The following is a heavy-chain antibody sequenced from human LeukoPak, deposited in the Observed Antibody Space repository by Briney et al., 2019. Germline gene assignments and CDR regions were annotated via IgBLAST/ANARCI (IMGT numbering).Heavy chain of an antibody. Sequence: PSETLSLTCTVSGGSISSSSYYWGWIRQPPGKGLEWIGSIYYSGSTYYNPSLKSRVTISVDTSKNQFSLKLSSVTAADTAVYYCARHKKTAILRYFFWFDPWGQGTLVTVSS. V-gene: IGHV4-39*01. CDR1: GGSISSSSYY. D-gene: IGHD3-9*01. CDR2: IYYSGST. J-gene: IGHJ5*02. CDR3: ARHKKTAILRYFFWFDP.